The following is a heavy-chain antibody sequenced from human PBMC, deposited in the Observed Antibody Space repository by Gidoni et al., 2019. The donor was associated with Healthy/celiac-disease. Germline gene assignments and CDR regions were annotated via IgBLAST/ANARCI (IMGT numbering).Heavy chain of an antibody. J-gene: IGHJ4*02. Sequence: RFTISRDNAKNSLYLQMNSLRAEDTAVYYCARAPIGYCSSTSCYSGPYYFDYWGQGTLVTVSS. D-gene: IGHD2-2*02. V-gene: IGHV3-11*06. CDR3: ARAPIGYCSSTSCYSGPYYFDY.